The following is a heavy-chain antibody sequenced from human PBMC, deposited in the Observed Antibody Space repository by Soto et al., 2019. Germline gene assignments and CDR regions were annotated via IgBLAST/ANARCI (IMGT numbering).Heavy chain of an antibody. Sequence: GGSLRLSCAASGFTFSSYEMNWVRQAPGKGLEWVSYISSSGSTIYYADSVKGRFTISRDNAKNSLYLQMNSLRAEDTAVYYCERKLAMAPPDYWGQGTLVTVSS. CDR3: ERKLAMAPPDY. V-gene: IGHV3-48*03. D-gene: IGHD5-18*01. J-gene: IGHJ4*02. CDR2: ISSSGSTI. CDR1: GFTFSSYE.